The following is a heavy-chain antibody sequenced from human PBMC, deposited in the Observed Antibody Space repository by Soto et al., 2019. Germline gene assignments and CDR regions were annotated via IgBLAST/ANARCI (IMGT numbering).Heavy chain of an antibody. J-gene: IGHJ4*02. CDR1: GFTFSSYA. D-gene: IGHD3-10*01. CDR2: ISGSGGST. CDR3: ANTYYYGSGSYPSDY. Sequence: LRLSCAASGFTFSSYAMSWVRQAPGKGLEWVSAISGSGGSTYYADSVKGQFTISRDNSKNTLYLQMNSLRAEDTAVYYCANTYYYGSGSYPSDYWGQGTLVTVSS. V-gene: IGHV3-23*01.